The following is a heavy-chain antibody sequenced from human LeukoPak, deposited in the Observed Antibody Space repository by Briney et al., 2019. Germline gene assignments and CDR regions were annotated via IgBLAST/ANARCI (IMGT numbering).Heavy chain of an antibody. CDR1: GYTFTSYG. V-gene: IGHV1-18*01. Sequence: GASVKVSCKASGYTFTSYGISWVRQAPGQGLEWMGWISAYNGNTNYAQKLQGRVTMTTDTSTSKAYMELRSLRSDDTAVYYCARARCTNGVCHLDYWGQGTLVTVSS. CDR3: ARARCTNGVCHLDY. CDR2: ISAYNGNT. J-gene: IGHJ4*02. D-gene: IGHD2-8*01.